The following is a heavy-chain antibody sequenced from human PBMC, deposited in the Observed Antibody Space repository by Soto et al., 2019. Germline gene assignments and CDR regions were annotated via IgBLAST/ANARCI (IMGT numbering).Heavy chain of an antibody. D-gene: IGHD3-3*01. Sequence: GESLKISCKGSEYSFTSYWIGWVRQMPGKGLEWMGIIYPGDSDTRYSPSFQGQVTISADKSISTAYLQWSSLKASDTAMYYCARSDTIFGVAHYYYGMDVWGQGTTVTVS. CDR3: ARSDTIFGVAHYYYGMDV. V-gene: IGHV5-51*01. J-gene: IGHJ6*02. CDR2: IYPGDSDT. CDR1: EYSFTSYW.